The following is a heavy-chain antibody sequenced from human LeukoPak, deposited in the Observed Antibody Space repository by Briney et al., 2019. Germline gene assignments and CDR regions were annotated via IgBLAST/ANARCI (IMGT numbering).Heavy chain of an antibody. V-gene: IGHV4-59*08. CDR1: GGSISSYY. CDR2: FYTSGSS. Sequence: SETLSLTCTVSGGSISSYYWNWIRQPPGKGLEWIGYFYTSGSSNYNPSLKSRVTLSLDTSKNQFSLKLSSVTAADTAVYYCARHPNYYYYYMDVWGQGTTVTVSS. CDR3: ARHPNYYYYYMDV. J-gene: IGHJ6*03.